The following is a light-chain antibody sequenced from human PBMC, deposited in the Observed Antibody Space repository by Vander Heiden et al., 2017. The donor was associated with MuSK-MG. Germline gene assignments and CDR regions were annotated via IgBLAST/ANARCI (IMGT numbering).Light chain of an antibody. CDR2: DVS. J-gene: IGLJ2*01. Sequence: QPALTQPASVPGSPGQSITISCTGTSSDVGGYNYVSWYQQHPGKARKLMIYDVSNRPSGVSNRFSGSKSGNTASLTISGLQAEDEADYYCSSYTSSLVVFGGGTKLTVL. CDR3: SSYTSSLVV. CDR1: SSDVGGYNY. V-gene: IGLV2-14*01.